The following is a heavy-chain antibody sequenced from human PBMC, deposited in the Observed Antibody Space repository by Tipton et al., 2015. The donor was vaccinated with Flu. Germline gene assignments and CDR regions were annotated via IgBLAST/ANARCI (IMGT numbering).Heavy chain of an antibody. V-gene: IGHV3-7*01. CDR2: INYDGSTI. CDR3: TRRLVED. CDR1: GFIFSDYW. J-gene: IGHJ4*02. Sequence: GSLRLSCAASGFIFSDYWMAWVRQAPGKGLEWVANINYDGSTIYYVDSVKGRFTISRDNAKNSLYLQMNNLRAEDTAMYYCTRRLVEDWGQGTLVTVSS.